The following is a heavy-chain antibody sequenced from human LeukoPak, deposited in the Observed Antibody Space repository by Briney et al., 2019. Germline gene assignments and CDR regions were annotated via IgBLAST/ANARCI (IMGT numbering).Heavy chain of an antibody. J-gene: IGHJ3*02. V-gene: IGHV3-7*04. CDR2: IKHDGSEK. CDR3: ARGDYYDSSGYYVDAFDI. Sequence: GGSLRLSCAASGFTFSRYWMSWVRQAPGKGLEWVAHIKHDGSEKFYVDSVKGRFTISRDNAKNSLHLQMNSLRAEETAVYYCARGDYYDSSGYYVDAFDIWGQGTMVTVSS. CDR1: GFTFSRYW. D-gene: IGHD3-22*01.